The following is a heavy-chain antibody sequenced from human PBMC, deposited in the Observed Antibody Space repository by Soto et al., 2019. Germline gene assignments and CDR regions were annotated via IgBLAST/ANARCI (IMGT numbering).Heavy chain of an antibody. D-gene: IGHD1-1*01. CDR3: AKDRFIGTSAGMDV. Sequence: GVSLRLSCAASGFTFDDYAMHWVRQAPGKGLEWVSGISWNSGSIGYADSVKGRFTISRDNAKNSLYLQMNSLRAEDTALYYCAKDRFIGTSAGMDVWGQGTTVTVSS. J-gene: IGHJ6*02. CDR2: ISWNSGSI. CDR1: GFTFDDYA. V-gene: IGHV3-9*01.